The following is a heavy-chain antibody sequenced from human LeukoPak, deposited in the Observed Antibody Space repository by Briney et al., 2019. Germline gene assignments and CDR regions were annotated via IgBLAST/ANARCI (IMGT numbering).Heavy chain of an antibody. CDR1: GFTFDDYA. J-gene: IGHJ6*04. CDR3: AKDIQGNQGLDV. Sequence: GGPLRLSCAASGFTFDDYAMHWVRQAPGKGLEWVSGISWNSGSIGYADSVKGRFTISRDNAKNSLYLQMNSLRAEDTALYYCAKDIQGNQGLDVWGKGTTVTVSS. CDR2: ISWNSGSI. V-gene: IGHV3-9*01. D-gene: IGHD1-14*01.